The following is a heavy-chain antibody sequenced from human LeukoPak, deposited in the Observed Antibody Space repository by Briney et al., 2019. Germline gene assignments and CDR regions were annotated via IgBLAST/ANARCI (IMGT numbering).Heavy chain of an antibody. CDR1: GVSISSSY. D-gene: IGHD6-19*01. J-gene: IGHJ5*02. CDR2: MHYTGTT. Sequence: SETLSLTCTVSGVSISSSYWSWIRQTPGKGLEWIGYMHYTGTTNYNPSLNSRVTISVDTSKNQFSLKLSSVTAADTAVYYCARDRIAVADPPNWFDPWGQGTLVTVSS. CDR3: ARDRIAVADPPNWFDP. V-gene: IGHV4-59*12.